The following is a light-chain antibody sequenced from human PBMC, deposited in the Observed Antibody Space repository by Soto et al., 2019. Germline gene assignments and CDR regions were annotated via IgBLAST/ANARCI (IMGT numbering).Light chain of an antibody. Sequence: SYELTQPPSVSVAPGKTARITCGGNNIGSKSVHWYQQKPGQAPVLVIYYDNDRPSGFPERFSGSNSGNTATLTISRVEAGDEADYYCQVWHCSSDHPVVFGGGTKLTLL. CDR3: QVWHCSSDHPVV. J-gene: IGLJ2*01. V-gene: IGLV3-21*04. CDR2: YDN. CDR1: NIGSKS.